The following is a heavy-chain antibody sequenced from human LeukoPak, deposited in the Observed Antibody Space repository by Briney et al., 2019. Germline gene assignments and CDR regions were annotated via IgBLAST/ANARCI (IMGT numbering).Heavy chain of an antibody. CDR3: ARGYYDFWSGYLYYFDY. CDR2: IIPILGTA. CDR1: GGTFSSYA. J-gene: IGHJ4*02. D-gene: IGHD3-3*01. V-gene: IGHV1-69*13. Sequence: SVKVSCKASGGTFSSYAISWVRQAPGQGLEWMGGIIPILGTANYAQKFQGRVTITADESTSTAYMELSSLRSEDTAVYYCARGYYDFWSGYLYYFDYWGQGTLVTVSS.